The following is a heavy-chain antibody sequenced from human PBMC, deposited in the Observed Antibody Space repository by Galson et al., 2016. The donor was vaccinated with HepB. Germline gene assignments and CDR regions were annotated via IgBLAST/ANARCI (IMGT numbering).Heavy chain of an antibody. CDR3: ARARITLFGLVIHGAFDI. J-gene: IGHJ3*02. V-gene: IGHV4-30-2*01. Sequence: TLSLTCAVSGGSISSGGYSWSWIRQPPGKGLEWIGNIYHSGSTYYNPSLKSRVTISVERSENQFSLKLSSVTAADTAVYYCARARITLFGLVIHGAFDIWGQGTMVTVSS. D-gene: IGHD3-3*01. CDR1: GGSISSGGYS. CDR2: IYHSGST.